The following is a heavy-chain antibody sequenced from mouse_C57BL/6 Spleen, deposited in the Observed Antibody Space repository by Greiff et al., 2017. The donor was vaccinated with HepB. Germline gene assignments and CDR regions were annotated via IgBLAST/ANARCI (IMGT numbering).Heavy chain of an antibody. CDR3: AREGNYYGSSYEGFAY. Sequence: EVQLVESGGGLVKPGGSLKLSCAASGFTFSDYGMHWVRQAPEKGLEWVAYISSGSSTIYYADTVKGRFTISRDNAKNTLFLQMTSLRSEDTAMYYCAREGNYYGSSYEGFAYWGQGTLVTVSA. D-gene: IGHD1-1*01. CDR1: GFTFSDYG. V-gene: IGHV5-17*01. CDR2: ISSGSSTI. J-gene: IGHJ3*01.